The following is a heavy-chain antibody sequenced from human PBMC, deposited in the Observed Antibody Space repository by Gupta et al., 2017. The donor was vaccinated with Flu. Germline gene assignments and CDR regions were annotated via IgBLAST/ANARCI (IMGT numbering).Heavy chain of an antibody. J-gene: IGHJ4*02. Sequence: QVQLVESGGGVVQPGRSLRLSCAASGFTFSSYGMHWVRQAPGKGLEWVAVISYDGSNKYYADSVKGRFTISRDNSKNTLYLQMNSLRAEDTAVYYCAKGHALGRGSIAAAGTRIDYWGQGTLVTVSS. D-gene: IGHD6-13*01. V-gene: IGHV3-30*18. CDR3: AKGHALGRGSIAAAGTRIDY. CDR2: ISYDGSNK. CDR1: GFTFSSYG.